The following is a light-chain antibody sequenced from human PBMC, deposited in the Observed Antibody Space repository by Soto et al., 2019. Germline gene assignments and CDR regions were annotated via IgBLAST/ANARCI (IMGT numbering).Light chain of an antibody. V-gene: IGLV2-8*01. Sequence: QSALTQPPSASGSPGQSVTISCTGTSSNFGGYNYVSWYQHHPGKAPKLMIYEVSKRPSGVPDRFSGSKSGNTASLTVSRLLAEDEADYYCSSYAGSNNLVFGGGTKPTVL. CDR2: EVS. CDR1: SSNFGGYNY. CDR3: SSYAGSNNLV. J-gene: IGLJ3*02.